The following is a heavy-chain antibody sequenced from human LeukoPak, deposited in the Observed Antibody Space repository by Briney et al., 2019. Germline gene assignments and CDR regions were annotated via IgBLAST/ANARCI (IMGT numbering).Heavy chain of an antibody. J-gene: IGHJ4*02. V-gene: IGHV1-18*01. Sequence: ASVKVSCKASAYTFTIYGISWVRKAPGQGLEWMGWISAYNGNTNYAQKFQDRVTMTTDTSTSTAYMELRSLRSDDTAVYYCARDGRFGELFDYWGQGTLVTVSS. CDR1: AYTFTIYG. D-gene: IGHD3-10*01. CDR3: ARDGRFGELFDY. CDR2: ISAYNGNT.